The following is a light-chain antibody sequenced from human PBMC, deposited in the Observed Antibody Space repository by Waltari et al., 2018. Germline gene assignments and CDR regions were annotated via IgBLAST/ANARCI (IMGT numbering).Light chain of an antibody. J-gene: IGKJ1*01. V-gene: IGKV3-20*01. CDR1: QSVSRS. Sequence: EIVLTQSPGTLSLSPGERATLSCRASQSVSRSLAWYQQKPGQAPRLLIYGASSRATGVPDRFSGSGSGTDVSLTISRLEPEDVAVYYCQHYVRLPVSVGQGTKVEIK. CDR2: GAS. CDR3: QHYVRLPVS.